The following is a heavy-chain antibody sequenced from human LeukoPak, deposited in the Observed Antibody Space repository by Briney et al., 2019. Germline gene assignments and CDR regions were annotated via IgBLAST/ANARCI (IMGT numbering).Heavy chain of an antibody. J-gene: IGHJ4*02. Sequence: GGSLRLSCAASGFTFSDAWMSWVRQAPGKGLEWVGRIKSKIDGGTTDYTAPVKGRFTISRDDSKNTLYLQMNSLKTEDTAVYYCARPSSGWYYFDYWGQGTLVTVSS. CDR3: ARPSSGWYYFDY. CDR2: IKSKIDGGTT. D-gene: IGHD6-13*01. V-gene: IGHV3-15*05. CDR1: GFTFSDAW.